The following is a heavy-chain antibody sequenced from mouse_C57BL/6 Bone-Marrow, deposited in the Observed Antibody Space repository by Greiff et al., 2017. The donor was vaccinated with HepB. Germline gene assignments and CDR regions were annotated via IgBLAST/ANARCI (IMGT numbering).Heavy chain of an antibody. CDR2: IWSGGST. CDR1: GFSLTSYG. V-gene: IGHV2-2*01. CDR3: ARKGDGYYAWFAY. Sequence: VQLKESGPGLVQPSQSLSITCTVSGFSLTSYGVHWVRQSPGKGLEWLGVIWSGGSTDYNAAFISRLSISKDNSKSQVFFKMNSLQADDTAIYYCARKGDGYYAWFAYWGQGTLVTVSA. J-gene: IGHJ3*01. D-gene: IGHD2-3*01.